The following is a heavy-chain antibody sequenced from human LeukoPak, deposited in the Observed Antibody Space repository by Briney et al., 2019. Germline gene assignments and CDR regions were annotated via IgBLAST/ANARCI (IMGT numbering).Heavy chain of an antibody. Sequence: AGGSLRLSCAAPGFTFSNYLMNWVRQAPGKGLEWVSGISHSGSSIYYADSVKGRFTISRDNSKNTLYLQMDRLRVEDTAVYYCAMALDYWGQGTLVTVSS. V-gene: IGHV3-23*01. CDR2: ISHSGSSI. CDR1: GFTFSNYL. J-gene: IGHJ4*02. CDR3: AMALDY.